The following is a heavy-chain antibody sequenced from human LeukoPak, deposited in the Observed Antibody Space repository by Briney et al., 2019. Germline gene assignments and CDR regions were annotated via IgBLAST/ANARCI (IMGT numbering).Heavy chain of an antibody. D-gene: IGHD3-22*01. CDR1: GFSFSSYW. Sequence: GGSLRLSCAASGFSFSSYWMHWVRQAPGKGLVWVPRINSDGSRTSYADSVKGRFTISRDNAKNTLYVQMNSLRAEDTAVYYCASYYYDSSGYYHDAFDIWGQGTMVTVSS. CDR2: INSDGSRT. J-gene: IGHJ3*02. CDR3: ASYYYDSSGYYHDAFDI. V-gene: IGHV3-74*01.